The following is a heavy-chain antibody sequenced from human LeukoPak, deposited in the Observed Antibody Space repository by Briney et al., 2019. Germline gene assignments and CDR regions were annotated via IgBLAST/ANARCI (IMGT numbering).Heavy chain of an antibody. CDR1: GGSISSYY. CDR2: IYTSGST. J-gene: IGHJ6*02. D-gene: IGHD2-2*01. V-gene: IGHV4-4*07. Sequence: SETLSLTCTVSGGSISSYYWSWIRQPAGKGLEWIGRIYTSGSTNYNPSLKSRVTMSVDTSKNQFFLKLSSVTAADTAVYYCARYPRGCSSTSCQYYYYGMDVWGQGTTVTVSS. CDR3: ARYPRGCSSTSCQYYYYGMDV.